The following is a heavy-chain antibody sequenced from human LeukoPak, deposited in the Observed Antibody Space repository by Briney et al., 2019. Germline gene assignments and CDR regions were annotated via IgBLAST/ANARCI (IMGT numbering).Heavy chain of an antibody. Sequence: SVKVSCKASGGTFSSYAISWVRQAPGQGLEWMGRIIPILGIANYAQKFQGRVTITADKSTSTAYMELSSLRSEDTAVYFCARDKEGDAFDIWAKGQWSPSLQ. CDR3: ARDKEGDAFDI. CDR1: GGTFSSYA. J-gene: IGHJ3*02. CDR2: IIPILGIA. V-gene: IGHV1-69*04.